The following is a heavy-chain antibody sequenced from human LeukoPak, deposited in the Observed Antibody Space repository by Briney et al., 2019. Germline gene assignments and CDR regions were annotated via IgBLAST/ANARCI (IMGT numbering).Heavy chain of an antibody. CDR3: ARGSLLSSGSYYLMSG. CDR2: ISVYNGNT. CDR1: GYTFTSYG. D-gene: IGHD1-26*01. Sequence: GASVKVSCEASGYTFTSYGINWVRQAPGQGLEWMGWISVYNGNTKYAQNLQGRVTMIRDTSTNTAYMELRSLRSDDTAVYYCARGSLLSSGSYYLMSGWGQGTLVTVSS. J-gene: IGHJ4*02. V-gene: IGHV1-18*01.